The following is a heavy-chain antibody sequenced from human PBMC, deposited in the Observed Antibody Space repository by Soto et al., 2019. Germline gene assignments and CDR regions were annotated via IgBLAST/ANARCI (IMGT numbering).Heavy chain of an antibody. CDR3: TTTGGGSSLSRY. Sequence: GGSLRLSCAASGFTFNNAWMNWIRQAPGKGLEWVGRIKSKTEGGTTDYDAPVKGRFTISRDDSKNTLYLQMDRLKIEDTALYYCTTTGGGSSLSRYWGQGTLVTVSS. CDR2: IKSKTEGGTT. V-gene: IGHV3-15*07. CDR1: GFTFNNAW. D-gene: IGHD2-15*01. J-gene: IGHJ4*02.